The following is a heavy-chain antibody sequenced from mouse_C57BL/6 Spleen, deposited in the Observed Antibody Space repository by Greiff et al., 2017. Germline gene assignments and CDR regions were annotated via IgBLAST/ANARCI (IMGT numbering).Heavy chain of an antibody. Sequence: QVQLQQPGPELVKPGASVKISCKASGYAFSSSWMNWVKQRPGQGLEWIGRIYPGDGDTNYNGKFKGKATLTVDKSSSTAYMQLSSLTSEDSAVDVCGTGTGPYCDYWGQGTTLTVSS. J-gene: IGHJ2*01. CDR3: GTGTGPYCDY. CDR2: IYPGDGDT. V-gene: IGHV1-82*01. CDR1: GYAFSSSW. D-gene: IGHD4-1*01.